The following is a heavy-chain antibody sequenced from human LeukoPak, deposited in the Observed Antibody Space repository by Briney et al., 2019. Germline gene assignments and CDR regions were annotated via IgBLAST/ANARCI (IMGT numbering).Heavy chain of an antibody. CDR2: IKQDGSDI. CDR1: GFTFNGFW. CDR3: TRDALYGDPSYYYMDD. J-gene: IGHJ6*03. Sequence: GGSLRLSCAASGFTFNGFWMSWVRQAPGKGLEWVANIKQDGSDIYYLGSVRGRFTISRDNAMNSLYLQMNSLRAEDTAVYYCTRDALYGDPSYYYMDDWGKGTTVTVSS. D-gene: IGHD4-17*01. V-gene: IGHV3-7*01.